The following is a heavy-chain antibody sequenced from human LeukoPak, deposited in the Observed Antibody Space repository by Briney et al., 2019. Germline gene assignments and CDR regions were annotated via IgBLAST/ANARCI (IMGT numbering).Heavy chain of an antibody. CDR3: AKDLVSSGWSSSLFDP. Sequence: PGGSLKLSCAASGFTFSSYAMSWVRQAPGKGLEWVSGISSSSDRTYYADSVKGRFTISRDNSKNTLYLQMNSLRAEDTAVYYCAKDLVSSGWSSSLFDPWGQGTLVTVSS. J-gene: IGHJ5*02. CDR1: GFTFSSYA. D-gene: IGHD6-19*01. CDR2: ISSSSDRT. V-gene: IGHV3-23*01.